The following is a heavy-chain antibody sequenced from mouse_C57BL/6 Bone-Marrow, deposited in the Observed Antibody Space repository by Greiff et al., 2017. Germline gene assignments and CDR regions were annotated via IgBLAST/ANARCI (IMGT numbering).Heavy chain of an antibody. Sequence: QVHVKQSGAELVKPGASVKISCKASGYTFTDYYINWVKQRPGQGLEWIGKIGPGSGSTYYNEKFKGKATLTADKSSSTAYMQLSSLTSEDSAVYFCARSCYDYDLAWFAYWGQGTLVTVSA. CDR3: ARSCYDYDLAWFAY. CDR2: IGPGSGST. J-gene: IGHJ3*01. CDR1: GYTFTDYY. D-gene: IGHD2-4*01. V-gene: IGHV1-77*01.